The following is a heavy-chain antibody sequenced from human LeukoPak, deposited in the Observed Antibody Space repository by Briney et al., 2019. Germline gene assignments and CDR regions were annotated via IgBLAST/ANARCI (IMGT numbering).Heavy chain of an antibody. J-gene: IGHJ5*02. CDR2: INPSGGGT. D-gene: IGHD2-2*02. CDR3: ARDEHQLLYSSGFDP. CDR1: GYTFTSYY. V-gene: IGHV1-46*01. Sequence: GASVKVSCKASGYTFTSYYMHWVRQAPGQGLEWMGIINPSGGGTSYAQKFQGRVTMTRDTSTSTVYMELSSLRSEDTAVYYCARDEHQLLYSSGFDPWGQGTLVTVSS.